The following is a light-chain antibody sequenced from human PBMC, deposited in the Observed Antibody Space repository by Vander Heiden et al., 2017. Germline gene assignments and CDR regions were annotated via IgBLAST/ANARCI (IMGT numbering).Light chain of an antibody. Sequence: SFDVTQPPSLSVSPGQTVTITCSGDPLGNQFVSWYQQRPGQSPVLVLYQDRQRASGIPDRFSGSKSGKTATLTISGTQAIDEADYYCKSWDTIIAFFGGGPKLTVL. J-gene: IGLJ2*01. CDR3: KSWDTIIAF. CDR2: QDR. CDR1: PLGNQF. V-gene: IGLV3-1*01.